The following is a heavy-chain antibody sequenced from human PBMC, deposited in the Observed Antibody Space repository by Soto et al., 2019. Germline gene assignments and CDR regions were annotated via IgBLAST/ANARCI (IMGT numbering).Heavy chain of an antibody. CDR1: GFIFSNFA. CDR2: ISGSGGST. V-gene: IGHV3-23*01. Sequence: GGSLRLSCAASGFIFSNFAMSWVRQAPGKGLEWVSAISGSGGSTYYADSVKGRFTISRDNSKNTLFLQVNSLRAEDTAVYYCAKGVTMIRGALYYGMDVWGQGTTVTVSS. CDR3: AKGVTMIRGALYYGMDV. D-gene: IGHD3-10*01. J-gene: IGHJ6*02.